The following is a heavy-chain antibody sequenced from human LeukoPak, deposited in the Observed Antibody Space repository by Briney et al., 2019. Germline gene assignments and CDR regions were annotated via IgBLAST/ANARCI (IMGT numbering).Heavy chain of an antibody. J-gene: IGHJ5*02. CDR1: GFTFSNYV. V-gene: IGHV3-30*02. Sequence: PGGSLRLSCAASGFTFSNYVMHWVRQAPGKGLEWVAFIRSDGSNKYYGDSVKGRFTISRDNSKNTLYLQMNSLRPEDTAVYYCAKDTRATVTTGNWFDPWGQGTLVTVSS. CDR2: IRSDGSNK. CDR3: AKDTRATVTTGNWFDP. D-gene: IGHD4-17*01.